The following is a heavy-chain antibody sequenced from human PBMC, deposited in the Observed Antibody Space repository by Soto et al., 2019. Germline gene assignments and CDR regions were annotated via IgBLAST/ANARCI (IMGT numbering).Heavy chain of an antibody. CDR1: GFTFSSYG. J-gene: IGHJ6*02. CDR3: AKDRDSSGWFSGYYYGVDV. CDR2: ISYDGSNK. D-gene: IGHD6-19*01. Sequence: GGSMRLSSAASGFTFSSYGMHWVRQAPGKGLEWVALISYDGSNKYYADSVKGRFTISRDNSKNTLSLQVSSLRPEDTAVYYCAKDRDSSGWFSGYYYGVDVWGQGTTVTVSS. V-gene: IGHV3-30*18.